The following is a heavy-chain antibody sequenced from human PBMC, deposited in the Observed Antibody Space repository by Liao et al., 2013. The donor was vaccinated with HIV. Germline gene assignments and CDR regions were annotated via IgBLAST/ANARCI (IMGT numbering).Heavy chain of an antibody. CDR3: ARLGGYNYFYFDY. CDR1: GGSISSSSYY. J-gene: IGHJ4*02. V-gene: IGHV4-39*07. CDR2: IYYSGST. D-gene: IGHD5-24*01. Sequence: QLQESGPWLVKPSETLSLTCTVSGGSISSSSYYWGWIRQPPGKGLEWIGSIYYSGSTYYNPSLKSRVTISVDTSKNQFSLKVSSVTAADTAVYYCARLGGYNYFYFDYWGQGTLVTVSS.